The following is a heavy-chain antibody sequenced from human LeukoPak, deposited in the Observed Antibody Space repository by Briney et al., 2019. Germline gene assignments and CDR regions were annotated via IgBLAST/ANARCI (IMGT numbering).Heavy chain of an antibody. Sequence: PGGSLRLSCVGSGFTFSKFAMSWVRQAPGKGLEWVSVISGSGGTTYYAGSVKGRFTISRDTSKNTVYLQMNSLRADDTAVYYCAKDPDYYGSGSIPDFWGQGTLVAVSS. CDR2: ISGSGGTT. V-gene: IGHV3-23*01. J-gene: IGHJ4*02. CDR1: GFTFSKFA. D-gene: IGHD3-10*01. CDR3: AKDPDYYGSGSIPDF.